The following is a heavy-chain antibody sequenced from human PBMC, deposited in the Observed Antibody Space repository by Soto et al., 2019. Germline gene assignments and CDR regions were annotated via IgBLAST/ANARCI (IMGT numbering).Heavy chain of an antibody. D-gene: IGHD5-18*01. CDR2: INAYNGNT. CDR3: ARDTAMALPDA. CDR1: GYTFTSYA. V-gene: IGHV1-18*01. Sequence: QVQLVQSGAEVKKPGASVKVSCKASGYTFTSYAISSVRQAPGQGLEWMGWINAYNGNTNSAQKLQGRVTMTTDTSTNTAYMELRSLRSDDTAVYYCARDTAMALPDAWGQGTLVTVSS. J-gene: IGHJ4*02.